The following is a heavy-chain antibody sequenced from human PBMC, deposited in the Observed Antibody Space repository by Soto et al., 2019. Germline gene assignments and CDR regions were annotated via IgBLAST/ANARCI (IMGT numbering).Heavy chain of an antibody. Sequence: SETLSLTCTVSGGSISSYYWSWIRQPPGKGLEWIGYIYYSGSTNYNPSLKSRVTISVDTSKNQFSLKLSSVTAADTAVYYCARGWVNYDSSGYITGNWFDPWGQGTLVNVSS. J-gene: IGHJ5*02. CDR3: ARGWVNYDSSGYITGNWFDP. CDR2: IYYSGST. V-gene: IGHV4-59*01. D-gene: IGHD3-22*01. CDR1: GGSISSYY.